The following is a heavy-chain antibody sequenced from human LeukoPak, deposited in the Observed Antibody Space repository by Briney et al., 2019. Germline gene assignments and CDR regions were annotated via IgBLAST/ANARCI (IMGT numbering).Heavy chain of an antibody. Sequence: GGSLRLSCAASGFTFSGYAMSWVRQAPGKELEWVSDISDDGYGTYYADSVKGRFTLSRDNSKNTLSLHMNSLRAEDTAIYYCAKNRGAVWTSYHLDSWGQGTLVIVSS. CDR2: ISDDGYGT. D-gene: IGHD1-26*01. CDR1: GFTFSGYA. CDR3: AKNRGAVWTSYHLDS. J-gene: IGHJ4*02. V-gene: IGHV3-23*01.